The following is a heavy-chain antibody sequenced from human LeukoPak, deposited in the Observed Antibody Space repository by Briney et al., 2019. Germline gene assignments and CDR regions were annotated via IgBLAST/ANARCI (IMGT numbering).Heavy chain of an antibody. V-gene: IGHV1-8*02. Sequence: ASVKVSCKASGYTFTGYYMHWVRQATGQGLEWMGWMNPNSGNTGYAQKFQGRVTMTRNTSISTAYMELSSLRSEDTAVYYCARGIRGIAARPGRGWYFDYWGQGTLVTVSS. J-gene: IGHJ4*02. CDR1: GYTFTGYY. CDR3: ARGIRGIAARPGRGWYFDY. D-gene: IGHD6-6*01. CDR2: MNPNSGNT.